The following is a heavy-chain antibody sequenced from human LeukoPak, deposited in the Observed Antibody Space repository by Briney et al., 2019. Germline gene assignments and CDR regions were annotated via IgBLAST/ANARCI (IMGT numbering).Heavy chain of an antibody. V-gene: IGHV4-59*08. Sequence: SETLSLTCTVSGDSISSYYWIWIRQPPGKGLEWIGYIYYSGSTNYNPSLKSRVTISVDTSMNQFSLKLSSVTAADTAVYYCARAARGYSVPPPLDYWGQGTLVTVSS. CDR2: IYYSGST. D-gene: IGHD5-18*01. J-gene: IGHJ4*02. CDR3: ARAARGYSVPPPLDY. CDR1: GDSISSYY.